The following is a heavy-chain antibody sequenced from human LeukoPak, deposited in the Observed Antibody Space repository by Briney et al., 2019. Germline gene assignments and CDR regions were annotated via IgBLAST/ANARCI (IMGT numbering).Heavy chain of an antibody. CDR1: GFTFSSYD. CDR2: IGTAGDT. V-gene: IGHV3-13*01. CDR3: ARAGIAAAEYAFDI. J-gene: IGHJ3*02. D-gene: IGHD6-13*01. Sequence: GGSLRLSCAASGFTFSSYDMHWVRQATGKGLEWVSAIGTAGDTYYPGSMKGQFTISRENAKNSLYLQMNSLRAGDTAVYYCARAGIAAAEYAFDIWGQGTMVTVSS.